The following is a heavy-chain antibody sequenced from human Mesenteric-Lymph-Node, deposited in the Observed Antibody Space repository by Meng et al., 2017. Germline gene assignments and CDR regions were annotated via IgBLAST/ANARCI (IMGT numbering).Heavy chain of an antibody. Sequence: SETLSLTCTVSGGSISSSSYYWGWIRQPPGKGLEWIGSIYYSGSTYYNPSLKSRVTISVDTSKNQFSLKLSSVTAADTAVYYCARDRGDYGGNTVGYWGQGTLVTVSS. D-gene: IGHD4-23*01. V-gene: IGHV4-39*07. J-gene: IGHJ4*02. CDR1: GGSISSSSYY. CDR2: IYYSGST. CDR3: ARDRGDYGGNTVGY.